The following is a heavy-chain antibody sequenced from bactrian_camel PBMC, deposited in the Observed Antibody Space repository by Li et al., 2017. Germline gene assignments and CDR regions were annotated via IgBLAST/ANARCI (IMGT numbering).Heavy chain of an antibody. CDR1: GAPGDPV. V-gene: IGHV3S32*01. J-gene: IGHJ4*01. Sequence: VQLVESGGASVLAGGALTLSCTASGAPGDPVMAWFRQAPGKAREGVAAMSTTGTHTNYLDSVKGRFTVSRDNAKRTLYLQMDNLQPEDTATYYCAASGASCLRAIDFNYWGQGTQVTVS. CDR3: AASGASCLRAIDFNY. D-gene: IGHD4*01. CDR2: MSTTGTHT.